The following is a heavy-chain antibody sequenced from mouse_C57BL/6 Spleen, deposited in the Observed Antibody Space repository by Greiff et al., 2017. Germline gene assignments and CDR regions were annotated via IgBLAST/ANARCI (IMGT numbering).Heavy chain of an antibody. CDR1: GFTFSDYG. V-gene: IGHV5-17*01. J-gene: IGHJ4*01. Sequence: EVKLVESGGGLVKPGGSLKLSCAASGFTFSDYGMHWVSQAPEKGLEWVAYISSGRSTIYYADTVKGRFPTFRDNAKNTLFRQMTSLRSEATAMYYCARRYGIRYYAMDDWGQGASVTVSS. CDR3: ARRYGIRYYAMDD. CDR2: ISSGRSTI. D-gene: IGHD2-10*02.